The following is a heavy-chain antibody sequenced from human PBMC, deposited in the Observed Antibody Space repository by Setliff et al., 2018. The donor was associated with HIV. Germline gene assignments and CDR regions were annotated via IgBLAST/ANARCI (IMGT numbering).Heavy chain of an antibody. Sequence: LGESLKISCQASGYIFTNYWIGWVRQMPGTGLEWMGIIYPDDSDARYSPSLQGQVTISADKSISTAYLQWSSLKASDTAIYYCARRRGSRSDFDFWGQGTLVTVSS. CDR2: IYPDDSDA. CDR1: GYIFTNYW. J-gene: IGHJ4*02. D-gene: IGHD3-10*01. V-gene: IGHV5-51*01. CDR3: ARRRGSRSDFDF.